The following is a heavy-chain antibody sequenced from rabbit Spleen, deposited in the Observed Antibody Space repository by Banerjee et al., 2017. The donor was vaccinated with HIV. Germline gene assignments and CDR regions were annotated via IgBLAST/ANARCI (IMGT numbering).Heavy chain of an antibody. CDR2: INTATGKP. V-gene: IGHV1S45*01. Sequence: QEQLMESGGGLVQPGGSLKLSCKASGFDISRTGVSWVRQAPGKGLEWIACINTATGKPFYATWAKGRFTISTTSSTTVTLQMTSLTAADTATYFCARDLAGAIGWNFYLWGQGTLVTVS. CDR1: GFDISRTG. D-gene: IGHD1-1*01. J-gene: IGHJ4*01. CDR3: ARDLAGAIGWNFYL.